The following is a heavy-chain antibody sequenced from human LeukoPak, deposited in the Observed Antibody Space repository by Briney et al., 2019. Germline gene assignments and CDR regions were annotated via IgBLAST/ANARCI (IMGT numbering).Heavy chain of an antibody. CDR3: AKLSSGSGWYSDYYYYGMDV. V-gene: IGHV3-23*01. CDR2: ISGSGGST. J-gene: IGHJ6*02. D-gene: IGHD6-19*01. Sequence: GGSLRLSCAASGFTFSSYAMSWVRQAPGKGLEWVSAISGSGGSTYYADSVKGRFTISRDNSKNTLYLQMNSPRAEDTAVYYCAKLSSGSGWYSDYYYYGMDVWGQGTTVTVSS. CDR1: GFTFSSYA.